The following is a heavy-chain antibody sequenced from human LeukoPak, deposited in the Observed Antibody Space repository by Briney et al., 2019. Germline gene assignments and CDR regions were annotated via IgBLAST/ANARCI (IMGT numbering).Heavy chain of an antibody. V-gene: IGHV3-23*01. CDR2: ISVSGGST. J-gene: IGHJ4*02. CDR1: GFTFSAYA. CDR3: AKSPGGVVSTSFDN. D-gene: IGHD2-2*01. Sequence: GGSLRLSCAASGFTFSAYAMSWVRQAPGKGLEWVSVISVSGGSTYYADSVKGRFTISRDNSKNTLYLQMNSLRAEDTAVYYCAKSPGGVVSTSFDNWGQGTLVTVSS.